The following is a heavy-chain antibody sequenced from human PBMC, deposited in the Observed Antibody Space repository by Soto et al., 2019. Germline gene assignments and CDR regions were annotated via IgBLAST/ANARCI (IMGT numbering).Heavy chain of an antibody. CDR1: GFTFSNYA. CDR3: AKLVGYCSRTSCYKDGMDV. CDR2: ISGSGDSA. V-gene: IGHV3-23*01. J-gene: IGHJ6*02. D-gene: IGHD2-2*02. Sequence: EVQLLESGGGLVQPGGSLRLSCAASGFTFSNYAMSWVRQAPGKGLEWVSAISGSGDSAFHADSVKARFPISRDNSKNTLYLQMHSLRAEDTAVSYCAKLVGYCSRTSCYKDGMDVWGQGTTVTVSS.